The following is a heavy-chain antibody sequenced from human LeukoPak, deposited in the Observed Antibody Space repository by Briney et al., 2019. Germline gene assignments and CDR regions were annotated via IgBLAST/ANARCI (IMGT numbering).Heavy chain of an antibody. CDR3: ACPSGNHLYSFDY. CDR2: INHSGST. CDR1: GGSFSGYY. Sequence: SETLSLTCAVYGGSFSGYYWSWIRQPPGKGLEWIGEINHSGSTNYNPSLKSRVTISVDTSKNQFSLKLSSVTAADTAVYYCACPSGNHLYSFDYWGQGTLVTVSS. J-gene: IGHJ4*02. D-gene: IGHD1-14*01. V-gene: IGHV4-34*01.